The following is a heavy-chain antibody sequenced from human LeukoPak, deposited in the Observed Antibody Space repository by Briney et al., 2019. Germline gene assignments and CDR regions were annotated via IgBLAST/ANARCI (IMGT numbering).Heavy chain of an antibody. J-gene: IGHJ4*02. D-gene: IGHD3-22*01. V-gene: IGHV3-48*03. Sequence: GGSLRLSCAASGFTFTNYEMNWVRQAPGKGLEWVSYISSSGRIIYYADSVKGRFTISRDNAQKSLYLQMNSLRAEDTAVYYCVRDSDRRSDYWGQGTLVTVSS. CDR3: VRDSDRRSDY. CDR1: GFTFTNYE. CDR2: ISSSGRII.